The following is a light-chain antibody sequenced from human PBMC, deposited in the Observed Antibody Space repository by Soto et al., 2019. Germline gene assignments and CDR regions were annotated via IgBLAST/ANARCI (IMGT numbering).Light chain of an antibody. CDR1: QSGTDNH. Sequence: EVVLTQSPGTLSLSPGARATLSCRASQSGTDNHLAWYQQKGGQAPMLLIYGASTRATGVPERFSGSGFGTVYSLIINRLEQEDFAQYYCRLYGGAPPSGTCGPGITVEI. CDR3: RLYGGAPPSGT. V-gene: IGKV3-20*01. J-gene: IGKJ3*01. CDR2: GAS.